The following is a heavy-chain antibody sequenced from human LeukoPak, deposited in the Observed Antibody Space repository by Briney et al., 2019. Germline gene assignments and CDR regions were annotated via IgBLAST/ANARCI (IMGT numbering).Heavy chain of an antibody. CDR3: ARVRGNDYYDSSRYYYYMDV. CDR2: IYYSGST. CDR1: GGSISSSSYY. D-gene: IGHD3-22*01. J-gene: IGHJ6*03. Sequence: SETLSLTCTVSGGSISSSSYYWGWIRQPPGKGLEWIGSIYYSGSTYYNPSLKSRVTISVDTSKNQFSLKLSSVTAADTAVYYCARVRGNDYYDSSRYYYYMDVWGKGTTVTISS. V-gene: IGHV4-39*07.